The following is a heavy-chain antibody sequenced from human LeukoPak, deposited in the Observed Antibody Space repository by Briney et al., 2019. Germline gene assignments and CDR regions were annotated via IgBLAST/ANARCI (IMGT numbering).Heavy chain of an antibody. J-gene: IGHJ4*02. D-gene: IGHD5-24*01. CDR2: IYTSGST. CDR1: GGSISSGSYY. V-gene: IGHV4-61*02. Sequence: PSETLSLTCTVSGGSISSGSYYWSWIRQPARKGLEWIGRIYTSGSTNYNPSLKSRVTISVDTSKNQFSLKLSSVTAADTAVYYCAREGEEMATIPFSFDYWGQGTLVTVSS. CDR3: AREGEEMATIPFSFDY.